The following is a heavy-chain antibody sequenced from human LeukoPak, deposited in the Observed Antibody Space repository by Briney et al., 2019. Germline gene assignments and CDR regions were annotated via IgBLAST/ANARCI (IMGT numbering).Heavy chain of an antibody. CDR2: LDPEDGET. V-gene: IGHV1-24*01. CDR1: GYTLTELS. J-gene: IGHJ4*02. CDR3: ATVTYYYGSGSYYFDY. D-gene: IGHD3-10*01. Sequence: ASVKVSCKVSGYTLTELSMQWVRQAPGKGLEWMGGLDPEDGETIYAQKFQGRVTMTEDTSTDTAYMELSSLRSEDTAVYYCATVTYYYGSGSYYFDYWGQGTLVTVSS.